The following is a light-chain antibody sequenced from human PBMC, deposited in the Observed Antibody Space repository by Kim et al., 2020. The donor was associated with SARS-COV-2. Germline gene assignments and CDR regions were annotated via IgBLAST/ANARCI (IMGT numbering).Light chain of an antibody. J-gene: IGKJ2*01. CDR3: QQHNNYPYT. V-gene: IGKV1-17*01. CDR1: QGIRND. CDR2: AAA. Sequence: SASVGDRVTITCRASQGIRNDLAWYQQKAGKAPKRLIFAAANLESGVPSRFSGSGSVTEFTLTISSLQPEDFATYYCQQHNNYPYTFGQGTKLEI.